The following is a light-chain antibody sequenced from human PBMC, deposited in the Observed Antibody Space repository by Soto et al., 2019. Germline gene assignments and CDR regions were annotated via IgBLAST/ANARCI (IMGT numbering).Light chain of an antibody. V-gene: IGKV1-9*01. CDR2: DAS. CDR3: QQFQSDPFG. Sequence: DIQLTQSPSFLSASVRDRVTITCRASQGISSYLAWYQQKPGKAPKLLIYDASTLQSGVPSRFSGSGSGTEFTLTISSLQPGDFATYNCQQFQSDPFGFGQGTDWRI. CDR1: QGISSY. J-gene: IGKJ5*01.